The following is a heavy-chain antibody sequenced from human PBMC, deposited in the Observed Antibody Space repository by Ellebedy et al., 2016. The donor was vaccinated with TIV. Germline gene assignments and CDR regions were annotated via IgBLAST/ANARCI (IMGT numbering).Heavy chain of an antibody. D-gene: IGHD2-8*01. CDR1: RFTFSTYA. CDR2: ISSSGCST. Sequence: GESLKISCAASRFTFSTYAMSWVRQAPGKGLEWVSAISSSGCSTYYADSVKGRFTISRDNSKNTLYLQMNSLRAEDTAVYYCAKFGYCTDGVCSHFDYWGQGTLVTVSS. V-gene: IGHV3-23*01. CDR3: AKFGYCTDGVCSHFDY. J-gene: IGHJ4*02.